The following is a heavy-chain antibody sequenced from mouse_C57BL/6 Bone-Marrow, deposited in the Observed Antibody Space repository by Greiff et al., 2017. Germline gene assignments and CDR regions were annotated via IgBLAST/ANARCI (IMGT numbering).Heavy chain of an antibody. V-gene: IGHV1-81*01. D-gene: IGHD1-1*01. Sequence: QVQLQQSGAELARPGASVKLSCKASGYTFTSYGISWVKQRPGQGLEWIGVINPGSGGTNYNEKFKGKATLTADKSSSTAYMQLSSLTSEDSAVYFCATYYYGSSGYFDVWGTGTTVTVSS. CDR3: ATYYYGSSGYFDV. CDR1: GYTFTSYG. J-gene: IGHJ1*03. CDR2: INPGSGGT.